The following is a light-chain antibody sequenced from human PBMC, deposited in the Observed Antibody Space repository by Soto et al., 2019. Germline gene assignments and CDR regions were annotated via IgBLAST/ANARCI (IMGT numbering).Light chain of an antibody. V-gene: IGKV1-5*03. CDR3: KHYNTYPLT. J-gene: IGKJ4*01. CDR1: QSISPW. Sequence: DIQMTQSPSTLSASVGDSVTITCRASQSISPWLAWYQQKPGKAPTLLISKASSLEGGAPSRLSGSGSGTDFNSTISSLQPDDFATYYCKHYNTYPLTFGGGTTVEIK. CDR2: KAS.